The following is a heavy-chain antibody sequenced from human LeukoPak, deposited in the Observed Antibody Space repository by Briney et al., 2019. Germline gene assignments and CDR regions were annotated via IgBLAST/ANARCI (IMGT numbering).Heavy chain of an antibody. Sequence: GGSLRLSCAASGFTVSSNYMSWVRQAPGKGLEWVSVIYSGGSTYYADSVKGRFTISRDNSKNTLYLQMNSLRAEDTAVYYCARDLLDYYDSSGYPRGAFDIWGQGTTVTVSS. D-gene: IGHD3-22*01. CDR3: ARDLLDYYDSSGYPRGAFDI. V-gene: IGHV3-66*02. CDR2: IYSGGST. J-gene: IGHJ3*02. CDR1: GFTVSSNY.